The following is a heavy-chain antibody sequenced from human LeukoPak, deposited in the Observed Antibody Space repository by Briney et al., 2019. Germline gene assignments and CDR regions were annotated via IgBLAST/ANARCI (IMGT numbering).Heavy chain of an antibody. V-gene: IGHV3-48*03. CDR3: ARDYGSGSYYYYGMDV. D-gene: IGHD3-10*01. CDR2: ISSSGSAI. J-gene: IGHJ6*02. Sequence: TGGSLRLSCAASGFTFSSYEINWVRQAPGKGLEWVSYISSSGSAIYYADSVKGRFTISRDNAKNSLYLQMNSLRAEDTAVYYCARDYGSGSYYYYGMDVWGQGATVTVSS. CDR1: GFTFSSYE.